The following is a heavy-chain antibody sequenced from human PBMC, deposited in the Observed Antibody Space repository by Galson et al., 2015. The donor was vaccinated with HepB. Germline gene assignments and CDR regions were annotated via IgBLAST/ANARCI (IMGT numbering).Heavy chain of an antibody. CDR2: ISAYNGNT. V-gene: IGHV1-18*01. Sequence: SVKVSCKASGYTFTSYGISWVRQAPGQGLEWMGWISAYNGNTNYAQKLQGRVTMTTDTSTSTAYMELRSLRSDDTAVYYCARDDLGYCSSTSCYAGMFWGQGTLVTVSS. CDR3: ARDDLGYCSSTSCYAGMF. CDR1: GYTFTSYG. J-gene: IGHJ4*02. D-gene: IGHD2-2*01.